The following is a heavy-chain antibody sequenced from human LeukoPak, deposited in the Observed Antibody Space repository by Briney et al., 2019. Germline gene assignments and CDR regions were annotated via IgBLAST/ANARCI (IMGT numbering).Heavy chain of an antibody. Sequence: GGSLRLSCAASGFTFSSYGMHWVRQAPGKGLEWLLFIRYDGNNKYYADSVKGRFTISRDNSKNTLYLQMSSLRAEDTAVYYCARGGKIALAGTRSPQYFQHWGQGTLVTVSS. J-gene: IGHJ1*01. V-gene: IGHV3-30*02. CDR2: IRYDGNNK. CDR3: ARGGKIALAGTRSPQYFQH. D-gene: IGHD6-19*01. CDR1: GFTFSSYG.